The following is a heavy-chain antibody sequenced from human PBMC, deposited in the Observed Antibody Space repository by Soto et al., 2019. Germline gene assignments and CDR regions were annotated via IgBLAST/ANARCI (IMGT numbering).Heavy chain of an antibody. CDR1: GFTFSSYA. Sequence: GGSLRLSCAASGFTFSSYAMHWVRQAPGKGPEWVAVISYDGSNKYYADSVKGRFTISRDNSKKTLYLQMNSLRGEDTAVYYCAREREEYRSSSGLDSWGREPWSPSPQ. J-gene: IGHJ5*01. CDR3: AREREEYRSSSGLDS. V-gene: IGHV3-30*04. D-gene: IGHD6-6*01. CDR2: ISYDGSNK.